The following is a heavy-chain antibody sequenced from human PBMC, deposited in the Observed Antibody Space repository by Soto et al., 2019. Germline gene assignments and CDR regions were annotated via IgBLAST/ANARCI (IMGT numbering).Heavy chain of an antibody. D-gene: IGHD1-26*01. CDR1: GFTFSSYG. CDR3: AKVRIGSYYDAFDI. CDR2: ISYDGSNK. J-gene: IGHJ3*02. V-gene: IGHV3-30*18. Sequence: QVQLVESGGGVVQPGRSLRLSCAASGFTFSSYGMHWVRQAPGKGLEWVAVISYDGSNKYYADSVKGRFTISRDNSKNTLYLQMNSLRAEDTAVYYCAKVRIGSYYDAFDIWGQGTMVTVSS.